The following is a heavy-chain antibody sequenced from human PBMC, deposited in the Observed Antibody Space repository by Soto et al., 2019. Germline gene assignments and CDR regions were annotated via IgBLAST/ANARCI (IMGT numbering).Heavy chain of an antibody. D-gene: IGHD3-10*01. CDR3: ARHFLAGVVRPPFEY. V-gene: IGHV4-39*01. CDR2: IYYSGTT. Sequence: QLQLQESGPGLVKPSETLSLTCTVSTGSISSSSYYWGWIRQPPGKGLQWIGSIYYSGTTYYNPSLKSRVTISVETSKNQFSLKLSSVTAADTAVYYCARHFLAGVVRPPFEYWGQGTLVTVSS. CDR1: TGSISSSSYY. J-gene: IGHJ4*02.